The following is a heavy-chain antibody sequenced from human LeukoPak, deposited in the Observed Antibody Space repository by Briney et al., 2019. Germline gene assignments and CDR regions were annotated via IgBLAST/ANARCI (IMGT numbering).Heavy chain of an antibody. D-gene: IGHD6-19*01. Sequence: PSETLSLTCTVSGGSVSSGSYYWSWIRQPPGKGLEWIGYIYYSGSTNYNPSLKSRVTISVDTSKNQFSLNLSSVTAADTAVYFCARETMAGHFDYWGQGTLVTVSS. J-gene: IGHJ4*02. V-gene: IGHV4-61*01. CDR2: IYYSGST. CDR3: ARETMAGHFDY. CDR1: GGSVSSGSYY.